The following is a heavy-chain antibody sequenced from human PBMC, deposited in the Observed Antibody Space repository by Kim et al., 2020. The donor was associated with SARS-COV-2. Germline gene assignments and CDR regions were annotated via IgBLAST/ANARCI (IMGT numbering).Heavy chain of an antibody. V-gene: IGHV1-69*13. D-gene: IGHD3-9*01. CDR1: GGTFSSYA. J-gene: IGHJ3*02. Sequence: SVKVSCKASGGTFSSYAISWVRQAPGQGLEWMGGIIPIFGTANYAQKFQGRVTITADESTSTAYMELSSLRSEDTAVYYCARGAGSGLPLLGDILTGYYGDAFDIWGQGTMVTVSS. CDR3: ARGAGSGLPLLGDILTGYYGDAFDI. CDR2: IIPIFGTA.